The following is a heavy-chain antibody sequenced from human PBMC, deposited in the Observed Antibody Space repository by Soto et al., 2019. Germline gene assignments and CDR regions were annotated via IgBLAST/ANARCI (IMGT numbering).Heavy chain of an antibody. Sequence: QVQLVQSGAEVKKPGSSVKVSCKASGGTFSSYAISWVRQAPGQGLEWMGGLIPIFGTANYAQKFQGRVTITADESTSTAYMELSSLRSEETAVYYSARSRRRRYSYPRGNWFDPWGQGTLVTVSS. CDR1: GGTFSSYA. CDR3: ARSRRRRYSYPRGNWFDP. D-gene: IGHD5-18*01. CDR2: LIPIFGTA. J-gene: IGHJ5*02. V-gene: IGHV1-69*01.